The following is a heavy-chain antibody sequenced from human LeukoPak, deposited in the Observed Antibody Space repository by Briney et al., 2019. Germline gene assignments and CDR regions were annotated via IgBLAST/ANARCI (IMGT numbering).Heavy chain of an antibody. J-gene: IGHJ4*02. CDR2: INPNSGGT. CDR1: GGTFSSYP. Sequence: ASVKVSCKASGGTFSSYPVSWVRQAPGQGLEWMGWINPNSGGTNYAQKFQGRVTMTRDTSISTAYMELSRLRSDDTAVYYCAGTSSSWYLALDYWGQGTLVTVSS. D-gene: IGHD6-13*01. CDR3: AGTSSSWYLALDY. V-gene: IGHV1-2*02.